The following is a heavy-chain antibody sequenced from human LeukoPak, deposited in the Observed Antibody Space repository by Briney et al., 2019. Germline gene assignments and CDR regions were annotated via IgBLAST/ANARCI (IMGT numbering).Heavy chain of an antibody. V-gene: IGHV4-38-2*02. Sequence: SETLSLTCTVSGFSISRGYYWGWSRQPQGKGLEWIGNIYHSGSSYYNPSLKSRVTISVDKSKNQFSLKLSSVTAADTAVYYCAREGEYSYGYWGYWGQGTLVTVSS. D-gene: IGHD5-18*01. CDR2: IYHSGSS. CDR3: AREGEYSYGYWGY. J-gene: IGHJ4*02. CDR1: GFSISRGYY.